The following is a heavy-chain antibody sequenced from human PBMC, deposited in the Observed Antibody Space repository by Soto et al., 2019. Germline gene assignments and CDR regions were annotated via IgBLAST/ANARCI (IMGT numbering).Heavy chain of an antibody. CDR1: GYSFTSYW. Sequence: PVASLKISCKGSGYSFTSYWIGWVRQMPGKGMELMGIIYPGDSDTRYSPSFQGQVTISAYKSISTAYLQWSSLNASETAMYYCASTSLAGFDXWGQGTRVTVSX. CDR3: ASTSLAGFDX. J-gene: IGHJ4*02. V-gene: IGHV5-51*01. D-gene: IGHD6-19*01. CDR2: IYPGDSDT.